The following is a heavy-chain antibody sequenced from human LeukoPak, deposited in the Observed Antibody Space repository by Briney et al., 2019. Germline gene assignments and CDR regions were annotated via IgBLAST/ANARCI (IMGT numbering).Heavy chain of an antibody. CDR2: IIPIFGTA. CDR1: GYSFTSHY. CDR3: ARVGDYVWGSYRSYDPYYFDY. V-gene: IGHV1-69*13. D-gene: IGHD3-16*02. J-gene: IGHJ4*02. Sequence: AASVKVSCKASGYSFTSHYMHWVRQAPGQGLEWMGGIIPIFGTANYAQKFQGRVTITADESTSTAYMELSSLRSEDTAVYYCARVGDYVWGSYRSYDPYYFDYWGQGTLVTVSS.